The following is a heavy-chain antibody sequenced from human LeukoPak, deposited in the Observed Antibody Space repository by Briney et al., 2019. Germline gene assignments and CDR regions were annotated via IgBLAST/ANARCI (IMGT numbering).Heavy chain of an antibody. Sequence: ASVKVSCKASGYTFTGYYMHWVRQAPGQGLEWMGWINPNSGGTNYAQKFQGRVTMTRDTSISTAYMELSRLRSDDTAVYYCARTELYYYDSSPPFGYWGQGTLVTVSS. D-gene: IGHD3-22*01. CDR3: ARTELYYYDSSPPFGY. V-gene: IGHV1-2*02. CDR2: INPNSGGT. CDR1: GYTFTGYY. J-gene: IGHJ4*02.